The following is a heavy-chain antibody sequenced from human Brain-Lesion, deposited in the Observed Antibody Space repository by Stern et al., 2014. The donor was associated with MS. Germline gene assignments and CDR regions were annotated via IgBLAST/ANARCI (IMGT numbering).Heavy chain of an antibody. CDR3: ATLSPGAGGNYYRHFDY. Sequence: VQLVESGAEVKKPGASVKVSCKVSGYTLTELSMHWVRQAPRKGIEWMGGFDPEDGETIYAQKFQGRVTMTEDTSTATAYMGLSSLRSEDTAVYYCATLSPGAGGNYYRHFDYWGQGTLVTVSS. CDR1: GYTLTELS. CDR2: FDPEDGET. J-gene: IGHJ4*02. V-gene: IGHV1-24*01. D-gene: IGHD1-26*01.